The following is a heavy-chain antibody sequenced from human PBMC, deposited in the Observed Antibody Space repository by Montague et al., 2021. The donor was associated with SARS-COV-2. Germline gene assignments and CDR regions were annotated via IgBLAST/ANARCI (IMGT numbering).Heavy chain of an antibody. CDR1: GDSISDYY. CDR3: ARTSRGSRYFYGVDV. D-gene: IGHD3-10*01. J-gene: IGHJ6*02. CDR2: IFLSGAT. V-gene: IGHV4-59*01. Sequence: SETLSLTCTVSGDSISDYYWCWIRQPPGMGLEWIGYIFLSGATNYNPPLNSRVIISLDTSKSQFSLRLSSVTAADTAIYYCARTSRGSRYFYGVDVWGQGTTVTVSS.